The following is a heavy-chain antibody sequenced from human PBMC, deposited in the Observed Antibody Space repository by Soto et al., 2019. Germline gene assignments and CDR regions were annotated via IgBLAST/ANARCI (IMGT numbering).Heavy chain of an antibody. J-gene: IGHJ4*02. D-gene: IGHD3-16*01. V-gene: IGHV4-4*09. CDR2: HHSDST. Sequence: QVQLQESGPGLVKPSETLSLTCTVSGGSMRGQHWSWIRQPPGKGLEWIGHHSDSTNYNPSLKSRITISTDTSTTQFSLKLSSVTAADTAVYYCATYTVGAGGRGYWGQGTLVTVSS. CDR1: GGSMRGQH. CDR3: ATYTVGAGGRGY.